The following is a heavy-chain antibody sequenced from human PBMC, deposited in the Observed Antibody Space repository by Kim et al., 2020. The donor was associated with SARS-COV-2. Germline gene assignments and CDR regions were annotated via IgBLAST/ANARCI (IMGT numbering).Heavy chain of an antibody. Sequence: ASVKVSCKSSGYTFTTYAMHWVRQAPGQRLEWMGWINCANGNTKYSQKFQGRVTITRDTSATSAYMELSSLRSEDTAVYYCARDGGSSGWTQVGMYVWGQATTVTVSS. CDR3: ARDGGSSGWTQVGMYV. CDR1: GYTFTTYA. CDR2: INCANGNT. D-gene: IGHD3-10*01. V-gene: IGHV1-3*01. J-gene: IGHJ6*02.